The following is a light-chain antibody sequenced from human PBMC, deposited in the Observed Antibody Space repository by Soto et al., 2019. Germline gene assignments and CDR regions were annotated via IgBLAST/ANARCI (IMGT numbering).Light chain of an antibody. Sequence: DIQMTQSPSSLSASVGDRVTITCQARQDISNYLTWYQQKPRKAPKLLIYDASNLETGAPSRFSGSGSGTDFTFTISSLQPEDIATYSCQQYDNLPLTFGLGTKVDI. CDR1: QDISNY. V-gene: IGKV1-33*01. CDR2: DAS. J-gene: IGKJ4*01. CDR3: QQYDNLPLT.